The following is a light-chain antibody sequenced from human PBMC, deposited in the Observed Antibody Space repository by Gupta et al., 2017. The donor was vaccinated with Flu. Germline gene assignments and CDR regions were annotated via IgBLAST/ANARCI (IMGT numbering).Light chain of an antibody. Sequence: QSALTQPPSASGTPGQGVTISCYGSSSNIEKNYVYWYQQVPGTAPRVLIYADNERPSGVPDRFSCSRSGASVSLAISGLRPEDEADYYCAACDDGPDGPNWVFGGGTKVTVL. CDR1: SSNIEKNY. V-gene: IGLV1-47*01. CDR2: ADN. J-gene: IGLJ3*02. CDR3: AACDDGPDGPNWV.